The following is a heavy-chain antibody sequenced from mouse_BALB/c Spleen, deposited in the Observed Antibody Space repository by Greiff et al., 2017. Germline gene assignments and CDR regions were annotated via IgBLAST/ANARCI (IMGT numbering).Heavy chain of an antibody. CDR1: GFTFSDYY. D-gene: IGHD1-1*01. Sequence: EVKLVESGGGLVKPGGSLKLSCAASGFTFSDYYMYWVRQTPEKRLEWVATISDGGSYTYYPDSVKGRFTISRDNAKNNLYLQMSSLKSEDTAMYYCARAYGSRYYYAMDYWGQGTSVTGSS. CDR2: ISDGGSYT. J-gene: IGHJ4*01. CDR3: ARAYGSRYYYAMDY. V-gene: IGHV5-4*02.